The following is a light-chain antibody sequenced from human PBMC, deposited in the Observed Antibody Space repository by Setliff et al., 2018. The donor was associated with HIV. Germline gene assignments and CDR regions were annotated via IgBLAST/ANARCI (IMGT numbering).Light chain of an antibody. CDR2: DVS. CDR3: CSYAGSYTSLYV. V-gene: IGLV2-11*01. J-gene: IGLJ1*01. Sequence: QSALTQPRSVSGSPGQSVTISCTGTSSVVGASNSVSWYQHHPGKASKVIIYDVSDRPSGVPDRFSGSKSGNTASLTISGLQAEDEADYYCCSYAGSYTSLYVFGTGTKVTVL. CDR1: SSVVGASNS.